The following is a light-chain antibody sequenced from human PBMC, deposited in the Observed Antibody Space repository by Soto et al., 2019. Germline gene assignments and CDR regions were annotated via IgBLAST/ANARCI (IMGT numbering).Light chain of an antibody. V-gene: IGLV2-23*02. CDR2: EVT. CDR3: CSFAGRSPPTSV. J-gene: IGLJ1*01. Sequence: QPVLTQPASVSGSRGQSITISCTGTTSDVGTYNLVSWYQHHPGKAPQLIIFEVTKRPSGVSDRFSGSKSGNTASLTISGLLGEDEADYYCCSFAGRSPPTSVFGTGTKVTVL. CDR1: TSDVGTYNL.